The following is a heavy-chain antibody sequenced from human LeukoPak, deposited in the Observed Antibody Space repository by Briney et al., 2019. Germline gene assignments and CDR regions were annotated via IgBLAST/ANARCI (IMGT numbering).Heavy chain of an antibody. J-gene: IGHJ4*02. V-gene: IGHV4-4*07. Sequence: SETLSLTCTVSGGSISSYYWSWIRKPAGKGLEWIGRIYTSGSTNYNPSLKSRVTISVDTSKNQFSLKLSSVTAADTAVYYCAREANYYDSSGYYHGGFDYWGQGTLVTVSS. D-gene: IGHD3-22*01. CDR2: IYTSGST. CDR1: GGSISSYY. CDR3: AREANYYDSSGYYHGGFDY.